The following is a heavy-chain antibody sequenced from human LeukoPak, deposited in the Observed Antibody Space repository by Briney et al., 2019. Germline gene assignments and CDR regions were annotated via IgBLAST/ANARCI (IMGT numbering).Heavy chain of an antibody. V-gene: IGHV4-59*11. Sequence: SETLSLTCTVSGDSITSHYWSWIRQPPGKGLEWIGYLHYRGNTNHNSSLKSRMTISLDTSRNQFSLRLSSVTAADTAIYFCARESSTSQTNLFNSWGQGTLVTVSS. J-gene: IGHJ4*02. CDR2: LHYRGNT. CDR3: ARESSTSQTNLFNS. D-gene: IGHD6-6*01. CDR1: GDSITSHY.